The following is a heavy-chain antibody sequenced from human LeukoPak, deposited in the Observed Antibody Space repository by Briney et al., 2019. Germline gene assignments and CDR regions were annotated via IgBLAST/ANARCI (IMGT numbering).Heavy chain of an antibody. Sequence: PGGSLRLSCAASGFTFSTYSMNWVRQAPGKGLEWVSFISGGGSYIYYAESVKGRFTISRDNAKNPLYLQMNSLRAEDTAIYYCARDRVASGRFGEVASWGQGTLVTVSS. CDR2: ISGGGSYI. J-gene: IGHJ5*02. D-gene: IGHD3-10*01. V-gene: IGHV3-21*01. CDR3: ARDRVASGRFGEVAS. CDR1: GFTFSTYS.